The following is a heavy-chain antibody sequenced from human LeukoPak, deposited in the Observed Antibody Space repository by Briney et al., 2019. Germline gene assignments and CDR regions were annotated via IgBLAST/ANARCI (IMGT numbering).Heavy chain of an antibody. D-gene: IGHD3-3*01. V-gene: IGHV1-18*01. CDR1: GYTFTSYG. CDR3: ARDRYYDFWSGYSGSVDV. CDR2: ISAYNGNT. Sequence: GASVKVSCKASGYTFTSYGISWVRQAPGQGLEWMGWISAYNGNTNYAQKLQGRVTMTTDTSTSTAYMELRSLRPDDTAVYYCARDRYYDFWSGYSGSVDVWGKGTTVTVSS. J-gene: IGHJ6*04.